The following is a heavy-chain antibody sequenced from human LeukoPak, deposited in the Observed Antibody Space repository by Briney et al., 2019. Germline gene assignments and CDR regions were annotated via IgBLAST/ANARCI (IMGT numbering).Heavy chain of an antibody. CDR2: ISSNGGST. D-gene: IGHD6-19*01. Sequence: GGSLRLSCSASGFTFSSYAMHWVRQAPGKGLEYVSAISSNGGSTYYADSVKGRFTISRDNSKNTLYLQMSSLRAEDTAVYYCVKEVSGWSLSYFDYWGQGTLVTVSS. CDR3: VKEVSGWSLSYFDY. V-gene: IGHV3-64D*06. CDR1: GFTFSSYA. J-gene: IGHJ4*02.